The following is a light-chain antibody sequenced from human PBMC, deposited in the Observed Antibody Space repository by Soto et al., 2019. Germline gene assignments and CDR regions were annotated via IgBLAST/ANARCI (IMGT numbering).Light chain of an antibody. CDR2: IAS. V-gene: IGKV3-20*01. J-gene: IGKJ1*01. CDR1: RSVSSNY. Sequence: EIVLTQSPGTLSLFPGERATLSCRATRSVSSNYLAWYQQKPGQAPRLLIYIASSRATGIPDRFSGSGSGTDFTLTISRLEPEDFAVYYCQQYGTSPWTFGQGTKVEIK. CDR3: QQYGTSPWT.